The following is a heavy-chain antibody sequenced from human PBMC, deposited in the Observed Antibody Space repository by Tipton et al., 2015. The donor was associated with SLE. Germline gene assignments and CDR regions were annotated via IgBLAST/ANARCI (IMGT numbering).Heavy chain of an antibody. J-gene: IGHJ6*02. Sequence: TLSLTCTVSGGSISSSSYYWGWIRQPPGKGLEWIGSIYYSGSTYYNPSLKSRVTISLDTSKNQFSLKLSSVTAADTAVYYCAREVDYYYDLDVWGQGTTVTVSS. CDR1: GGSISSSSYY. CDR2: IYYSGST. CDR3: AREVDYYYDLDV. V-gene: IGHV4-39*07.